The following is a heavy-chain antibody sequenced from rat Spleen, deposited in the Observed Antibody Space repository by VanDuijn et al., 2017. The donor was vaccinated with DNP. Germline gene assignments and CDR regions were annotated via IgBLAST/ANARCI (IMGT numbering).Heavy chain of an antibody. V-gene: IGHV5-25*01. CDR2: ISFDVGTI. CDR1: GFTFSNYA. Sequence: EVQLVESGGGLVQPGRSMKLSCAASGFTFSNYAMAWVRQAPKKGLEWVAYISFDVGTIFYRDSVKGRFTISRDNAKSTLYLQMDSLRSEDTATYYCATSDSYGFAYWGQGTLVTVSS. J-gene: IGHJ3*01. D-gene: IGHD1-2*01. CDR3: ATSDSYGFAY.